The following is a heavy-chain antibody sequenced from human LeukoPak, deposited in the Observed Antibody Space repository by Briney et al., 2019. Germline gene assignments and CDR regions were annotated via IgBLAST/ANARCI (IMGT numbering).Heavy chain of an antibody. CDR3: ARVGVEGASCYDY. J-gene: IGHJ4*02. D-gene: IGHD2-2*01. Sequence: ASVKVSCKVSGYTLTELSMRWVRQAPGKGLEWMGGFDPENGETIYAQKFQGRVTMTRDTSISTAYMELSRLRSDDTAVYYCARVGVEGASCYDYWGQGTLVTVSS. CDR2: FDPENGET. V-gene: IGHV1-24*01. CDR1: GYTLTELS.